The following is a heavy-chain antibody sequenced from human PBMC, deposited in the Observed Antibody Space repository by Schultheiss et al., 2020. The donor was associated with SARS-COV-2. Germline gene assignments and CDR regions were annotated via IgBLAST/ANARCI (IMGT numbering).Heavy chain of an antibody. CDR1: GGSFSGYY. CDR2: INHSGST. Sequence: SETLSLTCAVYGGSFSGYYWSWICQPPGKGLEWIGEINHSGSTNYNPSLKSRVTILVDTSKNHLSLNLTSVTAADTAVYFCARRMFYYYGMDVWGQGTTVTVSS. V-gene: IGHV4-34*01. J-gene: IGHJ6*02. CDR3: ARRMFYYYGMDV. D-gene: IGHD3-10*02.